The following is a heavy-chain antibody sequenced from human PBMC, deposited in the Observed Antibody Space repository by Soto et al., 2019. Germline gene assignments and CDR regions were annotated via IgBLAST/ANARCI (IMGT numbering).Heavy chain of an antibody. CDR1: GYTFTGYD. Sequence: QAQLVQSGAEVKKPGASVKVSCKASGYTFTGYDINWVRQATGQGLEWMGWMNPNSGNTGYAQTFQGRVTMTRDNSITTAYMELTSLRDDDSAVYYCAGEKVATTGIDFWGQGTLVTVSS. J-gene: IGHJ4*02. D-gene: IGHD4-17*01. V-gene: IGHV1-8*01. CDR2: MNPNSGNT. CDR3: AGEKVATTGIDF.